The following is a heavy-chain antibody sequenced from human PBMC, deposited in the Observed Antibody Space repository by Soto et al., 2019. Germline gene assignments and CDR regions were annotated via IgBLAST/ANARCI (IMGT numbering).Heavy chain of an antibody. V-gene: IGHV4-59*08. CDR3: ARLFGHGVESS. CDR2: ISHSGNT. J-gene: IGHJ5*02. CDR1: GGSMSGYY. Sequence: QVQLQESGPGLVKPSETVSLTCTVSGGSMSGYYWSWIRQPPGKGLDWIGYISHSGNTNYNPSLRSRVIISVDTSRNQFSLNMNSVTAADTAVYYCARLFGHGVESSWGQGVLVTVSS. D-gene: IGHD4-17*01.